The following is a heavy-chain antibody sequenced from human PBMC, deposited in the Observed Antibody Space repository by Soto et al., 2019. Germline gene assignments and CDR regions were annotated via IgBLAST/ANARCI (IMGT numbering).Heavy chain of an antibody. D-gene: IGHD1-26*01. CDR3: ARLYRGSHFDY. CDR1: GGSITSGGYY. V-gene: IGHV4-31*03. Sequence: SETLSLTCTVSGGSITSGGYYWGWIRQHTGKGMERIGHIYYSGSTSYNTSLKSRVSMSADTSKNQFSLKLRSLPAGYTAMYYCARLYRGSHFDYWGLGILVTVSS. J-gene: IGHJ4*02. CDR2: IYYSGST.